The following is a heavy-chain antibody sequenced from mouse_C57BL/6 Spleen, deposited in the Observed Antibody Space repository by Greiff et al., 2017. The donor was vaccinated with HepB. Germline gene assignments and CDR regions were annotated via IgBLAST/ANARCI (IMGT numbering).Heavy chain of an antibody. CDR1: GYTFTSYW. J-gene: IGHJ1*03. V-gene: IGHV1-50*01. D-gene: IGHD1-1*01. Sequence: QVQLQQPGAELVKPGASVKLSCKASGYTFTSYWMQWVKQRPGQGLEWIGEIDPSDSYTNYNQKFKGKATLTVDTSSSTAYMQLSSLTSEDSAVYYCGRSGGYYGSRWYFDVWGTGTTVTVSS. CDR3: GRSGGYYGSRWYFDV. CDR2: IDPSDSYT.